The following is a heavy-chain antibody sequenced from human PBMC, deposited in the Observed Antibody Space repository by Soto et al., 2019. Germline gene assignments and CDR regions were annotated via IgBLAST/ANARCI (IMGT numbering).Heavy chain of an antibody. CDR2: ISSSSSYI. CDR3: ARDNGYCSGGSCYPSAFDI. D-gene: IGHD2-15*01. CDR1: GFTFSSYS. V-gene: IGHV3-21*01. J-gene: IGHJ3*02. Sequence: GGSLRLSCAASGFTFSSYSMNWVRQDPGKGLEWVSSISSSSSYIYYADSVKGRFTISRDNAKNSLYLQMNSLRAEDTAVYYCARDNGYCSGGSCYPSAFDIWGQGTMVTVSS.